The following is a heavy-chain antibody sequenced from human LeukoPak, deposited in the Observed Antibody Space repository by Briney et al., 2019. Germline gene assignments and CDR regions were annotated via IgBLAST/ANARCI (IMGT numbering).Heavy chain of an antibody. V-gene: IGHV1-24*01. CDR3: ATDCDLSSGKTFDY. CDR1: GYTLTELS. CDR2: FDPEDGET. D-gene: IGHD6-19*01. J-gene: IGHJ4*02. Sequence: ASVKVSCKVSGYTLTELSMHWVRQAPGKGLEWMGGFDPEDGETIYAQKFQGRVTMTEDTSTDTAYMELSSLRSEDTAVYYCATDCDLSSGKTFDYWGQGTLVTVSS.